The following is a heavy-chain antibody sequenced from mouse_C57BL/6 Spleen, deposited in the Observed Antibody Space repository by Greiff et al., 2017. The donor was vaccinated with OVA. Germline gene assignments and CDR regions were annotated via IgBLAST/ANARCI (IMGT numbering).Heavy chain of an antibody. CDR1: GYAFSSYW. Sequence: QVQLKQSGAELVKPGASVKISCKASGYAFSSYWMNWVKQRPGKGLEWIGQIYPGDGDTNYNGKFKGKATLTADKSSSTAYMQLSSLTSEDSAVYFCARGYGSSHGDYYFDYWGQGTTLTVSS. V-gene: IGHV1-80*01. D-gene: IGHD1-1*01. CDR3: ARGYGSSHGDYYFDY. J-gene: IGHJ2*01. CDR2: IYPGDGDT.